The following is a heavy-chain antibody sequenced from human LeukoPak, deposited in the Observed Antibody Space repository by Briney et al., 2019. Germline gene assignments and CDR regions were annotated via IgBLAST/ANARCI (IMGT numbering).Heavy chain of an antibody. CDR1: GGSISSSY. CDR3: ARVITTVDAFDI. CDR2: MSYSGST. Sequence: SETLSLTCTVSGGSISSSYWSWIRQPPGKGLEWIGYMSYSGSTSYNPSLKSRVTISVDTSKNQFSLKLSSVTAADTAVYYCARVITTVDAFDIWGQGTMVTVSS. V-gene: IGHV4-59*12. D-gene: IGHD4-17*01. J-gene: IGHJ3*02.